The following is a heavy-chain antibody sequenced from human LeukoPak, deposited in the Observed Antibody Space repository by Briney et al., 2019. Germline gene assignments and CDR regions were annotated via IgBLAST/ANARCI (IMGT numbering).Heavy chain of an antibody. CDR1: GGSISSYY. Sequence: SETLSLTCTVSGGSISSYYWSWIRQPPGKGLEWIGYIYYSGSTNYNPSLKSRLTISVDTSKNQFSLKLSSVTAADTAVYYCARGMRFGEFFFDYWGQGTLVTVSS. J-gene: IGHJ4*02. D-gene: IGHD3-10*01. CDR3: ARGMRFGEFFFDY. CDR2: IYYSGST. V-gene: IGHV4-59*01.